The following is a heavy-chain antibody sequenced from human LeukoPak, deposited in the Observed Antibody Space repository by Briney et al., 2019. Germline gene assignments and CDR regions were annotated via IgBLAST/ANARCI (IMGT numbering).Heavy chain of an antibody. CDR2: ISSSSDTI. J-gene: IGHJ1*01. CDR1: GFTFSSYS. CDR3: VRDRYYDSMWGAEYFQH. V-gene: IGHV3-48*02. Sequence: GGSLRLSCAASGFTFSSYSMNWVRQAPGKGLEWVYYISSSSDTIYYADSVRGRFTISRDNAKNSLYLLMNSLRDEDTAVYYCVRDRYYDSMWGAEYFQHWGQGTLVTVSS. D-gene: IGHD3-22*01.